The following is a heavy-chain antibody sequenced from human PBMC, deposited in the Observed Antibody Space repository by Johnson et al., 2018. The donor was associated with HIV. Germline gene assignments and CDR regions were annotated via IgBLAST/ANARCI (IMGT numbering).Heavy chain of an antibody. J-gene: IGHJ3*01. Sequence: VQLVESGGGLVQPGGSLRLSCAASGFTFSSFAMSWVRQAPGKGLEWVSVLYADGRTYYADSVKGRFTVSSDYSENTLYLQMNSLTAEDTAVYYCATKGSKWELIVEGFAVWGQG. D-gene: IGHD1-26*01. CDR3: ATKGSKWELIVEGFAV. CDR2: LYADGRT. V-gene: IGHV3-66*02. CDR1: GFTFSSFA.